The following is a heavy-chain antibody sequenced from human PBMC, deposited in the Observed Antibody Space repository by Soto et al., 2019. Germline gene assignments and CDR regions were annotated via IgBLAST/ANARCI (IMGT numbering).Heavy chain of an antibody. CDR2: ISAYNGNT. D-gene: IGHD3-9*01. CDR3: ARWGLYDILTGYYSGEPTEPYDY. V-gene: IGHV1-18*01. CDR1: GYTFTSYG. Sequence: ASVKVSCKASGYTFTSYGISWVRQAPGQGLEWMGWISAYNGNTNYAQKLQGRVTMTTDTSTSTAYMELRSLRSDDTAVYYCARWGLYDILTGYYSGEPTEPYDYWAQRTLVTVSS. J-gene: IGHJ4*02.